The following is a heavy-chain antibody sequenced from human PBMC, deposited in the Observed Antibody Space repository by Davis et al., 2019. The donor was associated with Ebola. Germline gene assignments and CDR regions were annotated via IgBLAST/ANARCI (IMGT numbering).Heavy chain of an antibody. CDR2: IIPIFGTA. CDR1: AGTFSSYA. V-gene: IGHV1-69*13. CDR3: AREWFRESLFDY. D-gene: IGHD3-10*01. Sequence: SAQVSCKASAGTFSSYAISCVRQAPGQGLEWMGGIIPIFGTANYAQKFQGRVTTTADESTSTAYMELSSLRSEDTAVYYCAREWFRESLFDYWGQGTLVTVSS. J-gene: IGHJ4*02.